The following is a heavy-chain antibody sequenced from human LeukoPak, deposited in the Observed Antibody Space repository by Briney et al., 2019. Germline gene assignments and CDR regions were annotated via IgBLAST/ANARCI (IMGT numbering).Heavy chain of an antibody. CDR1: GFTFNNYW. Sequence: GGSLRLSCAVSGFTFNNYWMNWVRQAPGKGLEWVANVNEDGSDEYYVDSVKGRFAISRDNAKNSLYLQLNSLRAEDTAVYYCASGGRPFYWGQGTLVTVSS. J-gene: IGHJ4*02. V-gene: IGHV3-7*01. D-gene: IGHD6-6*01. CDR2: VNEDGSDE. CDR3: ASGGRPFY.